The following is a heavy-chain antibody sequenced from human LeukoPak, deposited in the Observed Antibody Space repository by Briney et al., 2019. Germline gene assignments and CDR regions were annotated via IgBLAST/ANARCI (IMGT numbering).Heavy chain of an antibody. D-gene: IGHD6-13*01. CDR2: ISYDGSNK. CDR1: GFTFSSYG. Sequence: PGGSLRLSCAASGFTFSSYGMHWVRQAPGKGLEWVAVISYDGSNKYYADSVKGRFTISRDNSKNTLYLQMNSLRVEDTAVYYCARMQQLVDFVDYWGQGTLVTVSS. V-gene: IGHV3-30*03. J-gene: IGHJ4*02. CDR3: ARMQQLVDFVDY.